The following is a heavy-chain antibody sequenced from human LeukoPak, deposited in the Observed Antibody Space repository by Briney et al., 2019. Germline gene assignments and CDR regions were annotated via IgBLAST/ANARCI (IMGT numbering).Heavy chain of an antibody. J-gene: IGHJ4*02. CDR2: ISCYNADT. CDR3: ASEDCRITIFGVVICPGGDYYFDY. CDR1: GYTFTSYG. V-gene: IGHV1-18*01. Sequence: GASVTVSCKASGYTFTSYGINWVRQAPGQGLEWMGWISCYNADTIYAQKLQGRVTMTTDTSTSTAYMELRSLRSDDTAVYYCASEDCRITIFGVVICPGGDYYFDYWAREPWSPSPQ. D-gene: IGHD3-3*01.